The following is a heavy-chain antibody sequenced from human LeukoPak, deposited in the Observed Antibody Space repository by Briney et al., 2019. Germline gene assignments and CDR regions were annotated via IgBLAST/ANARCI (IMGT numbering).Heavy chain of an antibody. Sequence: GGSLRLSCAASGVTFSSYWMSWVRQAPGKGLEWVANIKQDGSEKYYVDSVKGRFTISRDNAKNSLYLQMNSLRAEDTAVYYCARDLGYSSGPNYWGQGTRVTVSS. J-gene: IGHJ4*02. CDR2: IKQDGSEK. D-gene: IGHD6-19*01. CDR3: ARDLGYSSGPNY. V-gene: IGHV3-7*01. CDR1: GVTFSSYW.